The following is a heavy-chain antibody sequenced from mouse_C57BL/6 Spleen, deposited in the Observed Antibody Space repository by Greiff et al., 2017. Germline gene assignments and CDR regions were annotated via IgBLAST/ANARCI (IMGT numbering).Heavy chain of an antibody. Sequence: EVQLQQSGAELVKPGASVKLSCTASGFNFKDYYMHWVKQRTEQGLEWIGRIDPEDGETKYDPKFQGKATITADTSSNTAYLQLDSLTSEDATVYYGARVITAFGYWGQGTTLTVSS. D-gene: IGHD1-1*01. J-gene: IGHJ2*01. CDR3: ARVITAFGY. CDR1: GFNFKDYY. CDR2: IDPEDGET. V-gene: IGHV14-2*01.